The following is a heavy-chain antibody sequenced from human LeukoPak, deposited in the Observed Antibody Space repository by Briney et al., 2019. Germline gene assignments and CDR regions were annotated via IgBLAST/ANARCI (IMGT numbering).Heavy chain of an antibody. CDR3: VREGYNNTWYRS. V-gene: IGHV3-7*03. CDR1: GFIFSSYW. Sequence: GGSLRLSCVASGFIFSSYWMSWVRQAPGKGLEWVANIKQDGSEKYYVDSVKGRFTISRDNAKNSVHLQMNSLRAEDTAVYYCVREGYNNTWYRSWGQGTLVTVSS. J-gene: IGHJ5*02. CDR2: IKQDGSEK. D-gene: IGHD6-13*01.